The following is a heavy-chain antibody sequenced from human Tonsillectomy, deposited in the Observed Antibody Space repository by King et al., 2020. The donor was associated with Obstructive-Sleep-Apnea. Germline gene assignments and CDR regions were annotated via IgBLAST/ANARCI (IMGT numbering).Heavy chain of an antibody. V-gene: IGHV3-30*02. J-gene: IGHJ4*02. CDR3: ARSGGGVTATAETAFDY. CDR1: GFTFSAYG. D-gene: IGHD2-21*02. CDR2: IRYDGSNK. Sequence: VQLVESGGGVVQPGRSLRLSCAASGFTFSAYGMHWVRQAPGKGLEWVAFIRYDGSNKYYADSVKGRFTISRDNSKNTLYLQLNSLRAEDTAVYYCARSGGGVTATAETAFDYWGQGTLVTVSS.